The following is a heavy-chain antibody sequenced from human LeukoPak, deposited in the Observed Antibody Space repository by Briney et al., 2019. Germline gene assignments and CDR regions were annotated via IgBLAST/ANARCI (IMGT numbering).Heavy chain of an antibody. D-gene: IGHD1-1*01. CDR3: ARGSTTTYWYFDL. Sequence: SETLSLTCAVYGGSFSGYYWSWIRQPPGKGLEWIGEINHSGSTNYNPSLKSRVTISVDTSKNQFSLKLSSVTAADTAVYYCARGSTTTYWYFDLWGRGTLVTVSS. CDR2: INHSGST. J-gene: IGHJ2*01. CDR1: GGSFSGYY. V-gene: IGHV4-34*01.